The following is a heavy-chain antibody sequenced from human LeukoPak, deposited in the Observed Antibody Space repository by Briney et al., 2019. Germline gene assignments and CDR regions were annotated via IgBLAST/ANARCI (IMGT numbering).Heavy chain of an antibody. D-gene: IGHD5-18*01. CDR1: EFTVSNSY. V-gene: IGHV3-53*01. CDR2: IYEGGGR. J-gene: IGHJ4*02. Sequence: GGSLRLSCAASEFTVSNSYMTWVRQAPGKGLEWVSVIYEGGGRYYGDSVKGRFTISKDNFENTVYLQMNSLRADDTAAYYCARVDTVSGILVWGQGTLVTVSS. CDR3: ARVDTVSGILV.